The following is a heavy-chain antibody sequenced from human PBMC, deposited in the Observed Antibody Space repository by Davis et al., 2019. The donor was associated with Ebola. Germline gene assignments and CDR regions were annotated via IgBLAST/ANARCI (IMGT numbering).Heavy chain of an antibody. V-gene: IGHV1-3*01. CDR3: AREVTMVRGVIITWFDP. D-gene: IGHD3-10*01. CDR1: GYTFTSYA. CDR2: INAGNGNT. J-gene: IGHJ5*02. Sequence: ASVTVSCKASGYTFTSYAMHWVRQAPGQRLEWMGWINAGNGNTKYSQKFQGRVTITRDTSASTAYMELSSLRSEDTAVYYCAREVTMVRGVIITWFDPWGQGTLVTVSS.